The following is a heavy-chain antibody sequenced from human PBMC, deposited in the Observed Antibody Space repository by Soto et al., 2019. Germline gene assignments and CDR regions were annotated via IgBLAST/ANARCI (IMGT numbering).Heavy chain of an antibody. CDR2: IIPIFGTA. D-gene: IGHD1-7*01. V-gene: IGHV1-69*13. CDR3: ARDQKWDYWKYGYYYGMDV. CDR1: GGTFSSYA. J-gene: IGHJ6*02. Sequence: SVKVSCKASGGTFSSYAISWVRQAPGQGLEWMGGIIPIFGTANYAQKFQGRVTITADESTSTAYMELNSLRVEDTAVYYCARDQKWDYWKYGYYYGMDVWGQGTTVTVSS.